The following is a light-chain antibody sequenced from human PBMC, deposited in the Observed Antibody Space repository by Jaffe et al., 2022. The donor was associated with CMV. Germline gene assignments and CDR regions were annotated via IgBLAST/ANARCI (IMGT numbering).Light chain of an antibody. CDR3: QQSSRSPYT. CDR2: AAS. CDR1: QNINNY. J-gene: IGKJ2*01. Sequence: DIQMTQSPSSLSASLGDRVTITCRASQNINNYLNWYQQKPGNAPKLLIYAASSLKSGVPLRFSGSGSGTDFTLTISSLQPEDFATYYCQQSSRSPYTFGQGTNLEIK. V-gene: IGKV1-39*01.